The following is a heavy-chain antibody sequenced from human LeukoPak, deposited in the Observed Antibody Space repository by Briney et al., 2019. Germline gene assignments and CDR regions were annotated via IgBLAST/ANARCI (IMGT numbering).Heavy chain of an antibody. CDR2: ISSNGGST. CDR1: GFTFSSYA. J-gene: IGHJ5*02. V-gene: IGHV3-64*01. CDR3: ARGSKQWLVQNWFDP. D-gene: IGHD6-19*01. Sequence: GGSLRLSCAASGFTFSSYAMHWVRQAPGKGLEYVSAISSNGGSTYYANSEKGRFTISRDNSKNTLYLQMGSLRAEDMAVYYCARGSKQWLVQNWFDPWGQGTLVTVSS.